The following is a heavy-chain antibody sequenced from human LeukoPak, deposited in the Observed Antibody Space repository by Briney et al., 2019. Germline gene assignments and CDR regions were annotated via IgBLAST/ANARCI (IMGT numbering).Heavy chain of an antibody. CDR1: GFNFSSYE. CDR2: ISSSGSTI. Sequence: GGSLRLSCAASGFNFSSYEMNWVRQAPGKGLEWVSYISSSGSTIYYADSVKGRFTISRDNAKNSLYLQMNSLRAEDTAVYYCASSIMITFGGVIPAPFDYWGQATLVTVSS. V-gene: IGHV3-48*03. CDR3: ASSIMITFGGVIPAPFDY. J-gene: IGHJ4*02. D-gene: IGHD3-16*02.